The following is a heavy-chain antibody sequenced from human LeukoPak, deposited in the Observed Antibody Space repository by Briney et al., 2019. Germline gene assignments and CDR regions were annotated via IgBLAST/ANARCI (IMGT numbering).Heavy chain of an antibody. CDR1: GGSFSGYY. CDR2: INHSGST. J-gene: IGHJ3*02. Sequence: SETLSLNCAVYGGSFSGYYWSWIRQPPGKGLEWIGEINHSGSTNYNPSLKSRVTISVDTSKNQFSLKLSSVTAADTAVYYCARGRRYYDFWSGYYNAFDIWGQGTMVTVSS. CDR3: ARGRRYYDFWSGYYNAFDI. D-gene: IGHD3-3*01. V-gene: IGHV4-34*01.